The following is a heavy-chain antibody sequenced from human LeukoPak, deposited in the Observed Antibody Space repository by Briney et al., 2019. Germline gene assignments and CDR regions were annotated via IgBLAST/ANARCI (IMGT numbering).Heavy chain of an antibody. V-gene: IGHV4-59*01. CDR1: GGSINNYY. Sequence: SETLSLTCTVSGGSINNYYWSWIRQPPGKGLEWIAYIYYSGSTSYNPSLKSRVTISVDTSKNQFSLKLSSVTAADTVVYYCARGGGWDLGSFDIWGQGIMVTVSS. J-gene: IGHJ3*02. D-gene: IGHD3-16*01. CDR2: IYYSGST. CDR3: ARGGGWDLGSFDI.